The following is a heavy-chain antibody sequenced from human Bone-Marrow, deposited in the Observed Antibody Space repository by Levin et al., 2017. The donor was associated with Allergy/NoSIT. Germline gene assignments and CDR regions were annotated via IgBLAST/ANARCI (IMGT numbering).Heavy chain of an antibody. CDR2: INTDGSST. CDR1: GFPFSSYW. Sequence: LSLTCAASGFPFSSYWMHWVRQAPGKGLVWVSRINTDGSSTSYADSVKGRFSISRDNAKNTLYLQMNSLRAEDTAVYYCARETDSSGYYVDYWGQGTLVTVSS. D-gene: IGHD3-22*01. V-gene: IGHV3-74*01. CDR3: ARETDSSGYYVDY. J-gene: IGHJ4*02.